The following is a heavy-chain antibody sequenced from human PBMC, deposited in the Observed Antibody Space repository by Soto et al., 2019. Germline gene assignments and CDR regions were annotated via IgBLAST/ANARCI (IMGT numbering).Heavy chain of an antibody. V-gene: IGHV1-2*04. D-gene: IGHD2-2*01. CDR3: ARSCSSTSCYDY. J-gene: IGHJ4*02. Sequence: ASVKVSCKASGYTFTGYYMHWVRQAPGQGLEWMGWINPNSGGTNYAQKFQGWVTMTRDTSISTAYMELSRLRSDDTAVYYCARSCSSTSCYDYWGQGTLVTAPQ. CDR2: INPNSGGT. CDR1: GYTFTGYY.